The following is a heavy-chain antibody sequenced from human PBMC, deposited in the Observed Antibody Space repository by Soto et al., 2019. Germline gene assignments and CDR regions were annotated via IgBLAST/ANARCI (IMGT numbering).Heavy chain of an antibody. D-gene: IGHD5-12*01. V-gene: IGHV4-59*01. Sequence: PSETLSLTCTVSGGSISSYYWSWIRQPPGKGLEWIGYIYYGGSTNYNPSLKSRVTISVDTSKNQFSLKLSSVTAADTAVYYCARAGRASWFDPWGQGTLVTVSS. CDR1: GGSISSYY. CDR2: IYYGGST. J-gene: IGHJ5*02. CDR3: ARAGRASWFDP.